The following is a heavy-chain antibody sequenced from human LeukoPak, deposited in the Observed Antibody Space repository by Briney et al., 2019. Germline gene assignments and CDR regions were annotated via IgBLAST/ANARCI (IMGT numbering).Heavy chain of an antibody. CDR3: ARATYYYGSGSYLSWFDP. V-gene: IGHV1-18*01. CDR2: ISAYNSNT. Sequence: ASVKVSCKASGYTFTSYGISWVRQAPGQGLEWMGWISAYNSNTNYAQKLQGRVTMTTDTSTSTAYMELRSLRSDDTAVYYCARATYYYGSGSYLSWFDPWGQGTLVTVSS. CDR1: GYTFTSYG. D-gene: IGHD3-10*01. J-gene: IGHJ5*02.